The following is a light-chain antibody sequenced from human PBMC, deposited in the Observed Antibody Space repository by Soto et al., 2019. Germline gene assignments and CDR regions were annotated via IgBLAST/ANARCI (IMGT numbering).Light chain of an antibody. J-gene: IGKJ3*01. CDR1: QTISSY. V-gene: IGKV1-39*01. CDR2: AAS. Sequence: DIQLTQSPSSLSASVGDRVTITCRASQTISSYLNWYQHTPGKAPKLLIYAASTLQSGVPSRFSGSGSGPDFTLTISSLQPEDFATYYCQQSYSMPQTFGPGTKVDIK. CDR3: QQSYSMPQT.